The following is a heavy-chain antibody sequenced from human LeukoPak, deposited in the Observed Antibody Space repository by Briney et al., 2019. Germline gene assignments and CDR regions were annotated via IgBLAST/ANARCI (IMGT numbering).Heavy chain of an antibody. J-gene: IGHJ4*02. V-gene: IGHV3-23*01. Sequence: GGSLRLSCAASGFTFSSYAMSWVRHAPGKGLEWVSVISDSGGNTYYAESVKGRFTISRDNSKNTLYLQMNSLRAEDTPVYYCAKDGGLGGSSWHSFVDYWGQGTLVTVSS. CDR3: AKDGGLGGSSWHSFVDY. CDR1: GFTFSSYA. CDR2: ISDSGGNT. D-gene: IGHD6-13*01.